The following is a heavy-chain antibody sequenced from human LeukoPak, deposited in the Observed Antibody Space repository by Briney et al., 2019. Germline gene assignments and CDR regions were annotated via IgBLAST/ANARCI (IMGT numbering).Heavy chain of an antibody. V-gene: IGHV3-23*01. D-gene: IGHD1-1*01. CDR2: ISNNGGYT. CDR1: GFTFSSSA. Sequence: GGSLRLSCAASGFTFSSSAMSWVRQAPGKGLEWVSAISNNGGYTYYADSVKGRFTISRDNAKNSLYLQMSSLRAEDTAVYYCARKGELERRRSWDCWGQGTLVTVSS. J-gene: IGHJ4*02. CDR3: ARKGELERRRSWDC.